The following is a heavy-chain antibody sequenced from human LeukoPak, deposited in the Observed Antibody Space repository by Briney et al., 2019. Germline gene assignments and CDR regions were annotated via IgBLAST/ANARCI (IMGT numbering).Heavy chain of an antibody. CDR1: GFTVSSNY. V-gene: IGHV3-66*01. J-gene: IGHJ3*01. D-gene: IGHD6-13*01. CDR2: FYPGGTT. Sequence: GGSLRLSCAASGFTVSSNYMIWVRQPPGMGLEWVSVFYPGGTTYYADSVKGRFSISRDNPKNIVSLQMNSLRAEDTAVYYCARDALVPDGFDLWGQGTMVTVSS. CDR3: ARDALVPDGFDL.